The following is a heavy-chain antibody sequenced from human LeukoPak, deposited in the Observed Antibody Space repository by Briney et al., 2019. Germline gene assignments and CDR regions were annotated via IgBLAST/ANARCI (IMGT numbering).Heavy chain of an antibody. J-gene: IGHJ6*02. CDR3: ASSSGIAVPQYYYYYYGMDV. V-gene: IGHV3-21*01. CDR2: ISSSSSYI. Sequence: GGSLRLSCAASGFSFSSHGMNWVRQAPGKGLEWVSSISSSSSYIYYADSVKGRFTISRDNAKNSLYLQMNSLRAEDTAVYYCASSSGIAVPQYYYYYYGMDVWGQGTTVTVSS. D-gene: IGHD6-19*01. CDR1: GFSFSSHG.